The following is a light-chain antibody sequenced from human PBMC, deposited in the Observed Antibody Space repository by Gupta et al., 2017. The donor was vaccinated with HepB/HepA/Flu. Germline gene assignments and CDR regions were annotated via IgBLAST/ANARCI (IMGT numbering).Light chain of an antibody. J-gene: IGLJ3*02. CDR3: GTWDSRLSTWV. Sequence: QSVLTQPPSVSAAPGQMITISCSGSSSNIGNNYVSWYQQLPGTAPKLLIYENNRRPSGIPDRFSGSKSGTSATLGITGRQTGDEADYHCGTWDSRLSTWVFGGGTKLTVL. CDR1: SSNIGNNY. CDR2: ENN. V-gene: IGLV1-51*02.